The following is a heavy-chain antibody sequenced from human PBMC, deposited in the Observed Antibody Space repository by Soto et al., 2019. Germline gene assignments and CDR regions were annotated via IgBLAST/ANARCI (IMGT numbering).Heavy chain of an antibody. J-gene: IGHJ5*02. CDR2: IYHSGST. D-gene: IGHD3-16*01. CDR1: GGSISSGGYS. Sequence: SETLSLTCAVSGGSISSGGYSWSWIRQPPGKGLEWIGYIYHSGSTYYNPSLKSRVTISVDRSKNQFSLKLSSVTAADTAVYYCARARLTPRGSYVSWSRGSWFDPWGQGTLVTVSS. CDR3: ARARLTPRGSYVSWSRGSWFDP. V-gene: IGHV4-30-2*01.